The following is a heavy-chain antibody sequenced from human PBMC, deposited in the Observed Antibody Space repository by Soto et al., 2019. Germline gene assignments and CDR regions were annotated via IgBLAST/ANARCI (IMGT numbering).Heavy chain of an antibody. V-gene: IGHV3-48*01. CDR1: GFTFSSYS. CDR3: ARDGMGLAASGYYFDY. CDR2: ISSSSSTI. D-gene: IGHD2-15*01. J-gene: IGHJ4*02. Sequence: GGSLRLSCAASGFTFSSYSMNWVRQAPGKGLEWVSYISSSSSTIYYADSVKGRFTISRDNAKNSLYLQMNSLRAEDTAVYYCARDGMGLAASGYYFDYWGQGTLVTVSS.